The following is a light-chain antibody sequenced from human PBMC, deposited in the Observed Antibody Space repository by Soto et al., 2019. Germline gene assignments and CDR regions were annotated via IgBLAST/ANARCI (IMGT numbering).Light chain of an antibody. CDR1: SSDVGSYNR. J-gene: IGLJ1*01. Sequence: ALTQPPSVSGSPGQSVTIPCTGTSSDVGSYNRVSWYHQAPGTAPRLMIYEVSNRPSGVPDRFSGSKSGNTASLTISGLQAEDEADYYCASYTTHTARFVFGTGTKLTVL. CDR3: ASYTTHTARFV. CDR2: EVS. V-gene: IGLV2-18*02.